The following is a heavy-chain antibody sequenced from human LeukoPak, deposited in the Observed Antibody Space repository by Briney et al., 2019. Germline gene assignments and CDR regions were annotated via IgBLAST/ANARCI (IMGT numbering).Heavy chain of an antibody. J-gene: IGHJ4*02. CDR3: ARNYRSGGIIYYLDY. D-gene: IGHD6-25*01. V-gene: IGHV4-34*01. Sequence: SETPSLTCAVYGGSFSGYYWSWIRQPPAKGLEWIGEINHSGSTNYNPSLKSRVTISVDTSKNQFSLKLSSVTAADTAVYYCARNYRSGGIIYYLDYWGQGTLVTVSS. CDR2: INHSGST. CDR1: GGSFSGYY.